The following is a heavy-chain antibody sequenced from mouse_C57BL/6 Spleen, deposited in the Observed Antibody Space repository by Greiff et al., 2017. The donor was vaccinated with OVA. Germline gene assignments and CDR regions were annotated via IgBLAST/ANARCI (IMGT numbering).Heavy chain of an antibody. CDR2: IDPSDSET. D-gene: IGHD4-1*01. J-gene: IGHJ2*01. Sequence: QVQLQQSGAELVRPGSSVKLSCKASGYTFTSYWMHWVKQRPIQGLEWIGNIDPSDSETHYNQKFKDKATLTVDKSSSTAYMPLSSLTSEDSAVYYCARGGAGTGGYYFDYWGQGTTLTVSS. V-gene: IGHV1-52*01. CDR1: GYTFTSYW. CDR3: ARGGAGTGGYYFDY.